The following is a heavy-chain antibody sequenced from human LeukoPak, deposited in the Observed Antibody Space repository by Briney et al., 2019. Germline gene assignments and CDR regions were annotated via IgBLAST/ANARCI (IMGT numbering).Heavy chain of an antibody. D-gene: IGHD3-16*02. J-gene: IGHJ5*02. CDR3: ARSLSFRYAIHNWLNR. Sequence: AVASVKVSCKASGYNFTSYDINWVRQATGQGLEWMGWIKPNSGNTGYAQKFQGRVTITRNPSTSTAYMELSSLRSEDTAVYYCARSLSFRYAIHNWLNRSGQGTPATVSS. CDR1: GYNFTSYD. CDR2: IKPNSGNT. V-gene: IGHV1-8*03.